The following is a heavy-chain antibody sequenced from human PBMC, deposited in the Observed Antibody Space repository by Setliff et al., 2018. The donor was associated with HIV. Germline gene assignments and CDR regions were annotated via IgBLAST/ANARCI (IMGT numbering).Heavy chain of an antibody. CDR3: ARDREYYYDNSGSPSFDY. D-gene: IGHD3-22*01. V-gene: IGHV1-69*10. CDR1: GGTFSSYA. CDR2: IIPILGIA. Sequence: SVKVSCKASGGTFSSYAINWVRQAPGQGLEWMGGIIPILGIANYEQKFQGRVTITADKSTRTAYMELSSLRSEDTAVYYCARDREYYYDNSGSPSFDYWGQGTLVTVS. J-gene: IGHJ4*02.